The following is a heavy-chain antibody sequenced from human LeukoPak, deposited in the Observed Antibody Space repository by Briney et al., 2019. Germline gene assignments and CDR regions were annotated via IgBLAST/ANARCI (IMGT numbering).Heavy chain of an antibody. V-gene: IGHV4-39*01. CDR2: IYYSGST. D-gene: IGHD6-6*01. CDR1: GGSISSSSYY. CDR3: ARAGGGYSSSHYYYYMDV. J-gene: IGHJ6*03. Sequence: SETLSLTCTVSGGSISSSSYYWGWIRQPPGKGLEWIGSIYYSGSTYYNPSLKSRVTISVDTSKNQFSLKLSSVTAADTAVYYCARAGGGYSSSHYYYYMDVWGKGTTVTVSS.